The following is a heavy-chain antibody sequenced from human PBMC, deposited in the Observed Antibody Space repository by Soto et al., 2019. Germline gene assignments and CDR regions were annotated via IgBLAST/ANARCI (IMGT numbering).Heavy chain of an antibody. D-gene: IGHD4-17*01. J-gene: IGHJ6*02. CDR1: GFTFSSYS. V-gene: IGHV3-48*02. Sequence: EVQLVESGGGLVQPGGSLRLSCAASGFTFSSYSMNWVRQAPGKGLEWVSYISSSSSTIYYADSVKGRFTISRDNAKNSLYRQMNSLRDEDTAVYYCASEYDDGDVNYYYYGMDVWGQGTTVTVSS. CDR2: ISSSSSTI. CDR3: ASEYDDGDVNYYYYGMDV.